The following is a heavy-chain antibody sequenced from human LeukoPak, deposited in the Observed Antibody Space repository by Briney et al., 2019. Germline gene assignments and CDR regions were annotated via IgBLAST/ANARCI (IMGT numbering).Heavy chain of an antibody. Sequence: TGGSLRLSCAASGFTFSSYSMNWVRQAPGKGLEWVSYISSSSSTIYYADSVKGRFTISRDNAKNSLYLQMNSLRAEDTAVYYCARGLLWFGELSDYWGQGTLVTVSS. CDR1: GFTFSSYS. CDR3: ARGLLWFGELSDY. J-gene: IGHJ4*02. V-gene: IGHV3-48*01. CDR2: ISSSSSTI. D-gene: IGHD3-10*01.